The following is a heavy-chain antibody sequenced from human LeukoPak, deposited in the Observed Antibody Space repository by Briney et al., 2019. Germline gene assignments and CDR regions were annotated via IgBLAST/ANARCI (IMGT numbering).Heavy chain of an antibody. CDR2: MSGSGGST. Sequence: PGGSLRLSCAASGLTFSSYAMSWVRQAPGKGLEWVSAMSGSGGSTYYADSVKGRFTISRDNSKNTLYLQMNSLRAEDTAVYYCAKSSQGYCTNGVCYSPFDYWGQGTLVTVSS. D-gene: IGHD2-8*01. CDR3: AKSSQGYCTNGVCYSPFDY. CDR1: GLTFSSYA. J-gene: IGHJ4*02. V-gene: IGHV3-23*01.